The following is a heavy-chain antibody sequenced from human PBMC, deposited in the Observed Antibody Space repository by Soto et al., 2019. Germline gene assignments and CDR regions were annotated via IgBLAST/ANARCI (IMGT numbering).Heavy chain of an antibody. CDR1: GYTFTSYG. D-gene: IGHD6-19*01. Sequence: ASVKVSCKASGYTFTSYGISWVRQAPGQGLEWMGWISAYNGNTNYAQKLQGRVTMTTDTSTSTAYMELRSLRSDDTAVYYCAREFPLHSSGWFLYFDYWGQGTLVTVSS. CDR2: ISAYNGNT. CDR3: AREFPLHSSGWFLYFDY. J-gene: IGHJ4*02. V-gene: IGHV1-18*01.